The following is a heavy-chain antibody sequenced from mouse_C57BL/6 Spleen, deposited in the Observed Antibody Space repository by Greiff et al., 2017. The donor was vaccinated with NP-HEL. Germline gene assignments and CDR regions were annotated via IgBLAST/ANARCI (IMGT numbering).Heavy chain of an antibody. CDR1: GYSFTSYY. CDR2: IYPGSGNT. J-gene: IGHJ4*01. CDR3: ARSGATVVATGDYAMDY. V-gene: IGHV1-66*01. D-gene: IGHD1-1*01. Sequence: QVQLQQSGPELVKPGASVKISCKASGYSFTSYYIHWVKQRPGQGLEWIGWIYPGSGNTKYNEKFKGKATLTADTSSSTAYMQLSSLTSEDSAVYYCARSGATVVATGDYAMDYWGQGTSVTVSS.